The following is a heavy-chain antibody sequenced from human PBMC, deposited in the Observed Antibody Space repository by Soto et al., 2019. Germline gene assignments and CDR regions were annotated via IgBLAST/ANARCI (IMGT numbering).Heavy chain of an antibody. Sequence: QVQLQESGPGLVKPSETLSLTCTVSGGSISSYYWSWIRQPPGKGLEWIGYIYYSGSTNYNPSLKSRVTISVDTSKNQFSLKLSSVTAADTAVYYCARSAVAGMKPVYYFDYWGQGTLVTVSS. V-gene: IGHV4-59*01. CDR3: ARSAVAGMKPVYYFDY. CDR1: GGSISSYY. D-gene: IGHD6-19*01. J-gene: IGHJ4*02. CDR2: IYYSGST.